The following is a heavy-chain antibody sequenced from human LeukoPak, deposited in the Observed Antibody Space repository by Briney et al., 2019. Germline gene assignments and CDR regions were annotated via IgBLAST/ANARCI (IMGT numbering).Heavy chain of an antibody. CDR1: GFTFSNYS. V-gene: IGHV3-21*01. CDR3: ASLNRADCSSTSCHTHY. J-gene: IGHJ4*02. D-gene: IGHD2-2*01. CDR2: ISSSSSYI. Sequence: PGGSLRLSCAASGFTFSNYSMNWVRQAPGKGLEWVSSISSSSSYIYYADSVKGRFTISRDNAKNSPYLQMNSLRAEDTALYYCASLNRADCSSTSCHTHYWGQGTLVTVSS.